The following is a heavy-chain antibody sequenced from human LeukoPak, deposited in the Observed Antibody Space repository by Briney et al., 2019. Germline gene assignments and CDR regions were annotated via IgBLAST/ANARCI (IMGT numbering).Heavy chain of an antibody. CDR3: AREGGTYYYDSSGYSNWFDP. V-gene: IGHV3-48*01. J-gene: IGHJ5*02. Sequence: PGGSLRLSCAASGFTFSSYSMNWVRQAPGKGLEWVSYISSSSSTIYYADSVKGRFTISRDNAKNSLYLQMNSLRAEDTAVYYCAREGGTYYYDSSGYSNWFDPWGQGTLVTVSS. D-gene: IGHD3-22*01. CDR2: ISSSSSTI. CDR1: GFTFSSYS.